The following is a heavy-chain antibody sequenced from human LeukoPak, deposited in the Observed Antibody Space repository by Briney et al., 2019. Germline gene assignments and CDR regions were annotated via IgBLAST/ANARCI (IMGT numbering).Heavy chain of an antibody. J-gene: IGHJ4*02. Sequence: AASVKVSCKASQYTFTDYAVHWVRQAPGQRLEWMGWIDAGNGKTKYSQSFQDRVTITRDTSASTAYMELSSLKSEDTAVYYCARGILWFGELSSLGYWGQGTLVTVSS. CDR3: ARGILWFGELSSLGY. D-gene: IGHD3-10*01. V-gene: IGHV1-3*01. CDR2: IDAGNGKT. CDR1: QYTFTDYA.